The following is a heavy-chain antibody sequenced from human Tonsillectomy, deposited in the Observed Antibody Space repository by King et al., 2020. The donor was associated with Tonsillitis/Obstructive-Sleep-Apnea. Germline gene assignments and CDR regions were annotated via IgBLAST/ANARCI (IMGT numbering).Heavy chain of an antibody. CDR1: GFTFGDYA. Sequence: VQLVESGGGLVQPGRSLRLSCTASGFTFGDYAMSWVRQAPGKGLEWVGFIRSKAYGGTTEYAASVKGRFTISRDDSKTIAYLQMNSLETEDTAVYYCARDRRYYYYGMDVWGQGTTVTVSS. V-gene: IGHV3-49*04. CDR3: ARDRRYYYYGMDV. J-gene: IGHJ6*02. CDR2: IRSKAYGGTT.